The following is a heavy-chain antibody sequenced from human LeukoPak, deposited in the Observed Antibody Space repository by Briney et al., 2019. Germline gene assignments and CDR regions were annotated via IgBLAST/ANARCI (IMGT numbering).Heavy chain of an antibody. CDR2: TYYRSKWYN. J-gene: IGHJ5*02. V-gene: IGHV6-1*01. D-gene: IGHD3-10*01. Sequence: SQTLSLTCAISGDSVSSNSAAWNWIRQSPSRGLEWLGRTYYRSKWYNDYAVSVKSRITIDPDTSKNQFSLQLNSVTPEDTAVYYCAREIRRFVELLYSWFDPWGQGTLVTVSS. CDR1: GDSVSSNSAA. CDR3: AREIRRFVELLYSWFDP.